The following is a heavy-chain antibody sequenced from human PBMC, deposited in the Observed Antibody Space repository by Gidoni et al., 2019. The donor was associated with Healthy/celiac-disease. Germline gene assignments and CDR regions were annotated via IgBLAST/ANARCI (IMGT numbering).Heavy chain of an antibody. J-gene: IGHJ5*02. CDR1: GGSFSGYY. D-gene: IGHD2-15*01. Sequence: QVQLQQWGAGLLKPSETLSLTCAVYGGSFSGYYWSWIRQPPGKGLEWIGEINHSGSTNYNPSLKSRVTISVDTSKNQFSLKLSSETAADTAVYYCARGWKVGVPKRYCSGGSCYWFDPWGQGTLVTVSS. CDR2: INHSGST. V-gene: IGHV4-34*01. CDR3: ARGWKVGVPKRYCSGGSCYWFDP.